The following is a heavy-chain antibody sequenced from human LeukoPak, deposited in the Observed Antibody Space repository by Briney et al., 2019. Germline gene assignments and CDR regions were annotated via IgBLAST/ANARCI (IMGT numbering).Heavy chain of an antibody. CDR1: GYTFTGYY. CDR2: INPNSGGT. V-gene: IGHV1-2*02. D-gene: IGHD6-19*01. Sequence: ASVKVSCKASGYTFTGYYMHWVRQAPGQGLEWMGWINPNSGGTNYAQKFQGRVTMTRDTSISTAYMELSRLRSDDTAVYYCARGYSIGWGSWFDPWGQGTLVTVSS. J-gene: IGHJ5*02. CDR3: ARGYSIGWGSWFDP.